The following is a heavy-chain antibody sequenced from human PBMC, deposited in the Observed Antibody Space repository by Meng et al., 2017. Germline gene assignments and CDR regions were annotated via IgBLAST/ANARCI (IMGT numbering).Heavy chain of an antibody. CDR2: AYYRSKWYH. V-gene: IGHV6-1*01. Sequence: QTQVQQSGPGLVKPSHTLSLICAISGDSVSSNSAAWNWIRQSPSRGLEWLGRAYYRSKWYHDYAESVKSRISIDPDTSKNQFSLQLRSVTPEDSAVYYCARGSYSFDSWGQRTLVTVSS. J-gene: IGHJ4*02. D-gene: IGHD1-26*01. CDR1: GDSVSSNSAA. CDR3: ARGSYSFDS.